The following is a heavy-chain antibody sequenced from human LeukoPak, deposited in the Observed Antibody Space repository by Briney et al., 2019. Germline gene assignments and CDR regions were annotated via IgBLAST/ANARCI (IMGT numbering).Heavy chain of an antibody. Sequence: QPGGSLRLSCAASGFTFSSYSMNWVRQAPGKGLEWVSYISIGTSSIYYADSVKGRFTISRDNAKNSLYLQMNSLRAEDTAAYYCATDQRGYNRNYFDYWGQGTLVTVSS. CDR2: ISIGTSSI. J-gene: IGHJ4*02. D-gene: IGHD1-14*01. CDR1: GFTFSSYS. V-gene: IGHV3-48*01. CDR3: ATDQRGYNRNYFDY.